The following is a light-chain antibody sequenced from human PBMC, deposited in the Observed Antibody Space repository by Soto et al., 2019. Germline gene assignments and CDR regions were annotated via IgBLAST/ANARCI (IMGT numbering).Light chain of an antibody. Sequence: DIQMTHSPSSLSASVGDRVTITCRASQSISSYLNWYQQKPGKAPKLLIYAASSLQSGVPSRFSGSGSGTAFTLTISSLQPEDFATYYCTKSYSTPPRTFGQGTKVDIX. CDR2: AAS. V-gene: IGKV1-39*01. CDR3: TKSYSTPPRT. J-gene: IGKJ1*01. CDR1: QSISSY.